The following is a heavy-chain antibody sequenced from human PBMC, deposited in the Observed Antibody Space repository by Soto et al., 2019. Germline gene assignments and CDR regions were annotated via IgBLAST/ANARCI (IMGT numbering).Heavy chain of an antibody. D-gene: IGHD1-26*01. J-gene: IGHJ4*02. V-gene: IGHV3-30-3*01. CDR2: ISYDGSNK. CDR1: GFTFSSYA. Sequence: WGSLRLSCAASGFTFSSYAMHWVLQAPGKGLEWVAVISYDGSNKYYADSVKGRFTISRDNSKNALYLQMNSLRAEDTAVYYCARDRWELLLRYYFDYWGQGTLVTVSS. CDR3: ARDRWELLLRYYFDY.